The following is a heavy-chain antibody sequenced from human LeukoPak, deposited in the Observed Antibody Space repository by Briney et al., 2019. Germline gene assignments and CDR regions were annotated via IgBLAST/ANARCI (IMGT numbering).Heavy chain of an antibody. CDR2: IYPGDSNI. CDR3: ARQGPMVFDGSGYTDY. J-gene: IGHJ4*02. D-gene: IGHD3-22*01. Sequence: GESLKISCQGSGYSFTSYWIGWVRQMPGKGLEWMGIIYPGDSNIKYSPSFQGHVTISVDKSISTAYLQWSSLKASDTAMYFCARQGPMVFDGSGYTDYWSQGTLVTVSS. CDR1: GYSFTSYW. V-gene: IGHV5-51*01.